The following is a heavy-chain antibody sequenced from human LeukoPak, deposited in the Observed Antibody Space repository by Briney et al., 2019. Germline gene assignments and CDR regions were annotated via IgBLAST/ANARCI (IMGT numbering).Heavy chain of an antibody. Sequence: GGSLRLSCAASGFTFSSYAMSWFRQAPGKGLEWVGFIRSKAYGGTTEYAASVKGRFTISRDDSKSIAYLQMNSLKTEDTAVYYCTREGYSSGWYGGYYYYGMDVWGQGTTVTVSS. D-gene: IGHD6-19*01. CDR3: TREGYSSGWYGGYYYYGMDV. V-gene: IGHV3-49*03. J-gene: IGHJ6*02. CDR2: IRSKAYGGTT. CDR1: GFTFSSYA.